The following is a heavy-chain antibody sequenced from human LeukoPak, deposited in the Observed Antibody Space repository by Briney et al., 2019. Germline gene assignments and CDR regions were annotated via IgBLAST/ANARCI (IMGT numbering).Heavy chain of an antibody. CDR1: GFTLSSYA. D-gene: IGHD5-24*01. CDR3: ARGKALATITPNFDY. CDR2: ISYDGSNK. V-gene: IGHV3-30*01. Sequence: GRSLRLSCAASGFTLSSYAMHWVRQAPGKGLEWVAVISYDGSNKYYAASVKGRFTISRDNSKNTLYLQMKSLRAEDTAVYYCARGKALATITPNFDYWGQGTLVTVSS. J-gene: IGHJ4*02.